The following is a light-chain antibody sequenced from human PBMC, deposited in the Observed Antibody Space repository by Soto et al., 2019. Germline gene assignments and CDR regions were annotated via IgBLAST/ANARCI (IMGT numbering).Light chain of an antibody. CDR3: QQFNSYSWT. Sequence: DIQMTQSPSTLSASVGDRVTITCRASQSISSWLAWYQRKPGKAPKLLIYKASNLESGVPSRFSGSGSGTEFTLTISSLQADDFATHYCQQFNSYSWTFGQGTKVDIK. V-gene: IGKV1-5*03. CDR2: KAS. J-gene: IGKJ1*01. CDR1: QSISSW.